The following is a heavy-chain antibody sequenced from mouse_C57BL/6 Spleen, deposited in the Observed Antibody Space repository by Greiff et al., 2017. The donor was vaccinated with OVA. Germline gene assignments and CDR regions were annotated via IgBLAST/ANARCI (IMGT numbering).Heavy chain of an antibody. V-gene: IGHV1-80*01. CDR1: GYAFSSYW. D-gene: IGHD2-3*01. J-gene: IGHJ4*01. Sequence: QVQLQQSGAELVKPGASVKISCKASGYAFSSYWMNWVKQRPGKGLEWIGQIYPGDGDTNYNGKFKGKATLTADKSSSTAYMQLSSLTSEDSAVYFCARSGGYYPIWGSMDYWGQGTSVTVSS. CDR3: ARSGGYYPIWGSMDY. CDR2: IYPGDGDT.